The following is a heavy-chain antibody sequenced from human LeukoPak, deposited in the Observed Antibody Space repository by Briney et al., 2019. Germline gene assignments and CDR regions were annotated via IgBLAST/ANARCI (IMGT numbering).Heavy chain of an antibody. CDR2: IYYSGST. D-gene: IGHD3-22*01. CDR1: GGSISSYY. J-gene: IGHJ5*02. V-gene: IGHV4-59*01. CDR3: ARFDYYDSSGYQFGWFDP. Sequence: SETLSLTCTVSGGSISSYYWSWIRQPPGKGLEWIGYIYYSGSTNYNPSLKSRVTISVDTSKNQFSLKLSSVTAADTAVYYRARFDYYDSSGYQFGWFDPWGQGTLVTVSS.